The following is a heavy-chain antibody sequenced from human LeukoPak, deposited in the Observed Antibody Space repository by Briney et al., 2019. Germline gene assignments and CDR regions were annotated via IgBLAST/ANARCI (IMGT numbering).Heavy chain of an antibody. V-gene: IGHV1-24*01. CDR2: FDPEDDER. D-gene: IGHD3-22*01. CDR1: GYTLSELS. Sequence: WASVKVSFKVSGYTLSELSMHWVRQAPGKGLEWMGGFDPEDDERVYAQKFQGRVTMTEDTSTDTAYMELSSLRSEDTAIYYCATELRSGYFDYWGQGTLVTVSS. J-gene: IGHJ4*02. CDR3: ATELRSGYFDY.